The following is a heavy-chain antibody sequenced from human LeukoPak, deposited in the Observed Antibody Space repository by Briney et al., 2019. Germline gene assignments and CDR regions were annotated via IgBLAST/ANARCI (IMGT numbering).Heavy chain of an antibody. CDR3: ARDQGSLDAFDI. V-gene: IGHV3-33*01. CDR2: VWYDGSNK. J-gene: IGHJ3*02. CDR1: GFTFSSYG. Sequence: PGRSLRLSCAASGFTFSSYGMHWVRQAPGKGLEWVAVVWYDGSNKYYADSVKGRFTISRDNSKNTLYLQMNSLRAEDTAVYYCARDQGSLDAFDIWGQGTMVTVSS.